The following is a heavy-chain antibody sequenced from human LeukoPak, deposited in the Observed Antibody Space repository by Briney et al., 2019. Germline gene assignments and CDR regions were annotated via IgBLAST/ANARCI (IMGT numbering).Heavy chain of an antibody. Sequence: SETLSHTCTVSGGSISSSSYYWGWIRQPPGKGLEWIGSIYYSGSTYYNPSLKSRDTISVDTSKNQFSLKLSSVTAADTAVYYCARLSTTAPMGPNWYFDLWGRGTLVTVSS. J-gene: IGHJ2*01. D-gene: IGHD4-17*01. CDR3: ARLSTTAPMGPNWYFDL. V-gene: IGHV4-39*01. CDR2: IYYSGST. CDR1: GGSISSSSYY.